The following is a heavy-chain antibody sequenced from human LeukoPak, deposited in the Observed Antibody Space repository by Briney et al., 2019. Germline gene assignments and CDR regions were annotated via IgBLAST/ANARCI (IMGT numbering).Heavy chain of an antibody. CDR1: GFTFKNYG. V-gene: IGHV3-33*06. CDR2: IWYDGSKT. Sequence: GRSLILSCVTSGFTFKNYGMHWVRQAPGKGLEWVAIIWYDGSKTCYGDSVKGRFTISRDNSKNTLYLQMNSLRVEDTAVYFCAKDWDFWRGYPYAFDIWGQGTMVTVPS. CDR3: AKDWDFWRGYPYAFDI. D-gene: IGHD3-3*01. J-gene: IGHJ3*02.